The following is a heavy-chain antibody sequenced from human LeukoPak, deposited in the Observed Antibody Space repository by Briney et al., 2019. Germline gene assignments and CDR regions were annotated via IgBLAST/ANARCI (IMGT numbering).Heavy chain of an antibody. J-gene: IGHJ4*02. CDR2: IKQDGSEK. CDR3: AKAQALAIAVASTGTDY. V-gene: IGHV3-7*03. CDR1: GFTFSSYW. Sequence: GGSLRLSCAASGFTFSSYWMSWVRQAPGKGLEWVANIKQDGSEKYYADSVKGRFTISRDNAKNSLYLQMNSLRAEDTALYYCAKAQALAIAVASTGTDYWGQGTLVTVSS. D-gene: IGHD6-19*01.